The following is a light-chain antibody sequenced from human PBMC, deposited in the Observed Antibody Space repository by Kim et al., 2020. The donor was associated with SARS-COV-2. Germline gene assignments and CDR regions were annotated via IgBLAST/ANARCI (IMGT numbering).Light chain of an antibody. J-gene: IGKJ1*01. CDR3: QQYKTMWT. CDR1: QSIGSS. V-gene: IGKV1-5*03. CDR2: KAS. Sequence: SGSVGDRVTITCRASQSIGSSLVWYQQKPGKAPKLLIYKASNLENGVPSRFSGSGSGTEFTLTISSLQPADCATYYCQQYKTMWTFGQGTKVDIK.